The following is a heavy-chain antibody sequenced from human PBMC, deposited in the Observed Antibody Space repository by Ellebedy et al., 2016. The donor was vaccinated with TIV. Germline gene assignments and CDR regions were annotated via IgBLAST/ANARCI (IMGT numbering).Heavy chain of an antibody. V-gene: IGHV1-2*02. CDR3: AKGGPIVGATTADPRFDY. D-gene: IGHD1-26*01. Sequence: ASVKVSCXASGYTFTGYYMHWVRQAPGQGLECMGWINPNSGGANYAQKFQGRASMTRDTSISTAYMELSGLRSDDTAVYYCAKGGPIVGATTADPRFDYWGQGTLVTVSS. CDR1: GYTFTGYY. J-gene: IGHJ4*02. CDR2: INPNSGGA.